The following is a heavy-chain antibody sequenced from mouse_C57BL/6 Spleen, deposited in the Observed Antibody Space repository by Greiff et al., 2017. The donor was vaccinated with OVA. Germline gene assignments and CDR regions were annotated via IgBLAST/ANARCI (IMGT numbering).Heavy chain of an antibody. CDR1: GYAFSSYW. D-gene: IGHD2-4*01. CDR3: ARSGDYDWFAY. J-gene: IGHJ3*01. V-gene: IGHV1-80*01. Sequence: VKLQESGAELVKPGASVKISCKASGYAFSSYWMNWVKQRPGKGLEWIGQIYPGDGDTNYNGKFKGKATLTADKSSSTAYMQLSSLTSEDSAVYFCARSGDYDWFAYWGQGTLVTVSA. CDR2: IYPGDGDT.